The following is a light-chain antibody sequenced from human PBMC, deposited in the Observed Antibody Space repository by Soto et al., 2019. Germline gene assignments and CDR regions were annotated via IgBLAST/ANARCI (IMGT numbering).Light chain of an antibody. Sequence: QSVLTQPPSASGTPGQRVAISCSGSRSNIESNTVNWYQQLPGAAPKLLIFSNNQRPSGVPDRFSGSKSGTSASLAISGLQSEDEADYFCASWDARLNGWMFGGGTQLTVL. CDR3: ASWDARLNGWM. V-gene: IGLV1-44*01. J-gene: IGLJ3*02. CDR1: RSNIESNT. CDR2: SNN.